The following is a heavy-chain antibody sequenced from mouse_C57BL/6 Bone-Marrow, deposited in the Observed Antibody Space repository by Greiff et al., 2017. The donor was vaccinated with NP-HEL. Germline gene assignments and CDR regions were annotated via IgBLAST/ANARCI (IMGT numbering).Heavy chain of an antibody. CDR3: TSGESGTAWFAY. Sequence: EVKVVESGEGLVKPGGSLKLSCAASGFTFSSYAMSWVRQTPEKRLEWVAYISSGGDYIYYADTVKGRFTISRDNARNTLYLQMSSLKSEDTAMYYCTSGESGTAWFAYWGQGTLVTVSA. CDR2: ISSGGDYI. J-gene: IGHJ3*01. D-gene: IGHD3-2*02. CDR1: GFTFSSYA. V-gene: IGHV5-9-1*02.